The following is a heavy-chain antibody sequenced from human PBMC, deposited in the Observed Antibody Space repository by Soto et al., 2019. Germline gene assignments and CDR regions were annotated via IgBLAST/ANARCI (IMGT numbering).Heavy chain of an antibody. CDR2: INHSGST. V-gene: IGHV4-34*01. J-gene: IGHJ6*02. CDR3: ARDIAARPYYYYGMDV. D-gene: IGHD6-6*01. Sequence: GPGPGLASETLSLTCAVYGGSFSGYYWSWIRQPPGKGLEWIGEINHSGSTNYNPSLKSRVTISVDTSKNQFSLKLSSVTAADTAVYYCARDIAARPYYYYGMDVWGQGTTVTVSS. CDR1: GGSFSGYY.